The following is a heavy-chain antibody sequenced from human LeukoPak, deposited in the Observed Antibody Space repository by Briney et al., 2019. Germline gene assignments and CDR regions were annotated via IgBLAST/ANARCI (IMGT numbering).Heavy chain of an antibody. Sequence: SETLSLTCAVYGGSFSGYYWSWIRQPPGKGLEWIGEINHSGSTNYNPSLKSRVTISVDTSKNQFSLKLSSVTAADTAVYYCARASRFLTFGGFDYWGQGTLVTVSS. CDR1: GGSFSGYY. V-gene: IGHV4-34*01. CDR2: INHSGST. CDR3: ARASRFLTFGGFDY. J-gene: IGHJ4*02. D-gene: IGHD3-10*01.